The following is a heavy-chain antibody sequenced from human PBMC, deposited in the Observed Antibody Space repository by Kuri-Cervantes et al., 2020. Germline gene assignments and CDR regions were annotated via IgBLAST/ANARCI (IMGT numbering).Heavy chain of an antibody. J-gene: IGHJ4*02. D-gene: IGHD3-10*01. V-gene: IGHV4-34*01. CDR2: INHRGRT. Sequence: GSLRLSCAVYGGSFSGYYWSWIRQTPGMGLEWIGEINHRGRTNYNPSLKSRVTISVDTSKNQFSLKVTSVTAADTAVYYCASGLWANFDFWGQGTPVTVSS. CDR3: ASGLWANFDF. CDR1: GGSFSGYY.